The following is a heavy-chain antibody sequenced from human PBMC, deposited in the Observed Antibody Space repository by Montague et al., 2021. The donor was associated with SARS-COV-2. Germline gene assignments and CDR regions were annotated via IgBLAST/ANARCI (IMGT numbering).Heavy chain of an antibody. Sequence: SETLSLTCTVSGGSTASHDWNWIRQSPGQGTEWIGYVYYNGNTKSNPSLQSRVTISIDTSETQVSLRLNAVTAADTAVYFCARGWAFDPWGQGRLVTVSS. CDR2: VYYNGNT. CDR3: ARGWAFDP. D-gene: IGHD6-19*01. J-gene: IGHJ3*01. V-gene: IGHV4-59*08. CDR1: GGSTASHD.